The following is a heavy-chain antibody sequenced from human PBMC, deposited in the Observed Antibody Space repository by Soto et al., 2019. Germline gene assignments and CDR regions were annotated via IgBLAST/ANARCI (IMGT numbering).Heavy chain of an antibody. D-gene: IGHD3-3*01. V-gene: IGHV4-39*01. CDR3: ARIIWSGYYRWFDP. CDR1: GGSVSSSSYY. Sequence: SETLSLTCTVSGGSVSSSSYYWGWIRQPPGKGLDWIGSIYYSGSTYYNPSLKSRVTISVDTSKNQFSLKLSSVTAADTAVYYCARIIWSGYYRWFDPWGQGTLVTVSS. CDR2: IYYSGST. J-gene: IGHJ5*02.